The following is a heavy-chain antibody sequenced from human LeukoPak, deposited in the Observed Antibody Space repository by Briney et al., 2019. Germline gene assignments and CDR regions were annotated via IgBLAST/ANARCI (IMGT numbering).Heavy chain of an antibody. CDR1: GGTFSSYA. CDR2: IIPILGIA. J-gene: IGHJ3*02. CDR3: AKEKSSDSYYDFWSGSSAFDI. Sequence: SVTVSCKASGGTFSSYAISWVRQAPGQGLEWMGRIIPILGIANYAQKFQGRVTITADKSTSTAYMELSSLRAEDTAVYYCAKEKSSDSYYDFWSGSSAFDIWGQGTMVTVSS. V-gene: IGHV1-69*04. D-gene: IGHD3-3*01.